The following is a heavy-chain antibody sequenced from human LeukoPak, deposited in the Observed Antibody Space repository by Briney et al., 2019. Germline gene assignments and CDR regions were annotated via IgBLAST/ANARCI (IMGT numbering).Heavy chain of an antibody. CDR1: GGSISGYY. J-gene: IGHJ4*02. CDR3: ARGPPYDY. CDR2: IFYSGST. V-gene: IGHV4-59*01. Sequence: SETLSLTCTVSGGSISGYYWSWIRQPPGKGLEWIGYIFYSGSTNYNPSLKSRVTMSVDTSKKQFSLKLSSVTAADTAVYYCARGPPYDYWGQGTLVTVSS.